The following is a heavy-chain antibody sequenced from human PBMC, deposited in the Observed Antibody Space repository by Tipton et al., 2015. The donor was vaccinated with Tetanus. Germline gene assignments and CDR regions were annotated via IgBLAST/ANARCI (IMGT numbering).Heavy chain of an antibody. V-gene: IGHV4-30-4*02. D-gene: IGHD3-3*01. Sequence: TLSLTCTVSGGSISSGDYYWSWIRQPPGKGLEWIGYIYYSGSTYYNPSLKSRVTISVDTSKNQFSLKLSSVTAADTAVYYCARGTIFGIGFWFDPRGQGPLVTVSS. J-gene: IGHJ5*02. CDR3: ARGTIFGIGFWFDP. CDR1: GGSISSGDYY. CDR2: IYYSGST.